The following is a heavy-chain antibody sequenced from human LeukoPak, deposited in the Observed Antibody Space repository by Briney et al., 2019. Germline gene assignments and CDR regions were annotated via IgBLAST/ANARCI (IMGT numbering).Heavy chain of an antibody. CDR2: IYSGGST. CDR1: GFTFSSYW. J-gene: IGHJ4*02. Sequence: GGSLRLSCAASGFTFSSYWMNWVRQAPGKGLEWVSVIYSGGSTYYADSVKGRFTISRDNSKNTLYLQMNSLRAEDTAVYYCARAWGRDSGYVGDYWGQGTLVTVSS. D-gene: IGHD5-12*01. CDR3: ARAWGRDSGYVGDY. V-gene: IGHV3-53*01.